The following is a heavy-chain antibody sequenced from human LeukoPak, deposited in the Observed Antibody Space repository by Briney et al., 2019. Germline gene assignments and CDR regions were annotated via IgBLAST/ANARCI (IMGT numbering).Heavy chain of an antibody. CDR2: IIPIFGTA. Sequence: ASVKVSCKASGGTFSSYAISWVRQAPGQGLEWMGGIIPIFGTANYAQKFQGRVTITADKSTSTAYMELSSLRSEDTAVYYCARTTEAHSWQTRYYSYYMDVWGKGTTVTVSS. V-gene: IGHV1-69*06. J-gene: IGHJ6*03. CDR1: GGTFSSYA. CDR3: ARTTEAHSWQTRYYSYYMDV. D-gene: IGHD6-13*01.